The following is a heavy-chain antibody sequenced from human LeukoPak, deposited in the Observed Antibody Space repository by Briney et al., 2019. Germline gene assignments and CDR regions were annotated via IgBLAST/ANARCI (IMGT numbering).Heavy chain of an antibody. V-gene: IGHV3-48*03. J-gene: IGHJ4*02. CDR3: ARDQRYTSSPTPRCFDY. CDR1: GFSFSTYV. CDR2: ISSSGSTI. D-gene: IGHD6-13*01. Sequence: RGSPRDSRAASGFSFSTYVLNWVRQAPGKGLEWVSYISSSGSTIYYADSVKGRFTISRDNAKNSLYLQMNSLRADDTAVYYCARDQRYTSSPTPRCFDYWGEGELFTVSP.